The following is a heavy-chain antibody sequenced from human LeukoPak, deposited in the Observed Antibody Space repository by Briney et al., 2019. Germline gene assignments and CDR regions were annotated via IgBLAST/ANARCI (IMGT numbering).Heavy chain of an antibody. CDR1: GFTFSSYW. J-gene: IGHJ4*02. CDR2: IKQDGSEK. CDR3: ARVDIVATINY. D-gene: IGHD5-12*01. Sequence: GGSLRLSCAASGFTFSSYWTSWVRQAPGRGLEWVANIKQDGSEKYYVDSVKGRFTISRDNAKNSLYLQMNSLRAEDTAVYYCARVDIVATINYWGQGTLVTVSS. V-gene: IGHV3-7*01.